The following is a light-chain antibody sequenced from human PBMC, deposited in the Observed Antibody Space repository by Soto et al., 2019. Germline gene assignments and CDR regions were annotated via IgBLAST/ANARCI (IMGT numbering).Light chain of an antibody. CDR2: DAS. CDR1: QSLSSW. Sequence: DIQMTQSPSTLSASVGDRVTITCRASQSLSSWLAWYQQKPGKAPKLRIYDASSLESGVPSRFSGSGSGTEFTLTISSLQPDDFATYYCQQYNSYSPRTFGQGTKVEIK. CDR3: QQYNSYSPRT. V-gene: IGKV1-5*01. J-gene: IGKJ1*01.